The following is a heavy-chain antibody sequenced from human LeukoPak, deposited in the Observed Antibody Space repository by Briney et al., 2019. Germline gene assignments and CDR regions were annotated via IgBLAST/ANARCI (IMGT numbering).Heavy chain of an antibody. Sequence: PGGSLRLSRAASGFTFSSYWMSWVRQAPGKGLAWVANIKQDGSEKYYVDSVKGRFTISRVNAKNSLYLQMNSLRAEDTAVYYCARDATVAYSFDYWGQGTLVTVSS. V-gene: IGHV3-7*01. D-gene: IGHD4-23*01. CDR3: ARDATVAYSFDY. CDR2: IKQDGSEK. J-gene: IGHJ4*02. CDR1: GFTFSSYW.